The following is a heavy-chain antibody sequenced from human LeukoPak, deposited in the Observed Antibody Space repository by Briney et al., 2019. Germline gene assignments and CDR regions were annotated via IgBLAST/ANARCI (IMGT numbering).Heavy chain of an antibody. V-gene: IGHV4-30-4*08. J-gene: IGHJ4*02. CDR2: IYYSGST. CDR3: ARRLYSSGEFDY. CDR1: GGSISSGGYY. Sequence: PSQTLSLTCTVSGGSISSGGYYWSWIRQRPGKGLEWVVYIYYSGSTNYNSSLKSRVTISVDTSKNQFSLKLSSVTAADTAVYYCARRLYSSGEFDYWGQGTLVTVSS. D-gene: IGHD6-19*01.